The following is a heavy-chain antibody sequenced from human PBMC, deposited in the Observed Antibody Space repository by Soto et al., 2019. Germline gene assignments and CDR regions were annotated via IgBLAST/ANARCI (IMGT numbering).Heavy chain of an antibody. D-gene: IGHD3-22*01. CDR1: GFTFSSYA. Sequence: EVQLLESGGGLVQPGGSLRLSCAASGFTFSSYAMSWVRQAPGKGLEWVSAISGSGGSTYYADSVKGRFTISRDNSKNTLYLQMNSLRAEDTAVYYCAKDRTYDSSGYYPGAFDIWGQWTMVTVSS. CDR3: AKDRTYDSSGYYPGAFDI. V-gene: IGHV3-23*01. CDR2: ISGSGGST. J-gene: IGHJ3*02.